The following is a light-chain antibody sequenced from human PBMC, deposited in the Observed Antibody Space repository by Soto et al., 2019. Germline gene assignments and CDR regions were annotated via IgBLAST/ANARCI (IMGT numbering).Light chain of an antibody. CDR3: QQYNNWPIT. CDR2: DAS. J-gene: IGKJ5*01. V-gene: IGKV3D-15*01. CDR1: QSVSRN. Sequence: EIVFNQSPGTLSVSPRGKTTLSCRASQSVSRNLAWYQQKPGQAPRLLIYDASTRATGTPARFSGSGSGTKFTLSISSLQSEDFAVYYCQQYNNWPITFGQGTRLEIK.